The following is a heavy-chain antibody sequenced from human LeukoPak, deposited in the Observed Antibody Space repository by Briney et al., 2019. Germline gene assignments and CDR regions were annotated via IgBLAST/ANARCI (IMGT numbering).Heavy chain of an antibody. CDR2: IKPNSGGT. CDR1: GYSFTDYF. J-gene: IGHJ3*01. D-gene: IGHD1-7*01. CDR3: ARVHGGRELDAFDF. V-gene: IGHV1-2*02. Sequence: SSVKVSCQACGYSFTDYFIHWVRQAPGQGLEWMGWIKPNSGGTHYVQRFQGRVTMTRDTSISTVYVDLSNLKYDDTAVYYCARVHGGRELDAFDFWGQGTMLTVSS.